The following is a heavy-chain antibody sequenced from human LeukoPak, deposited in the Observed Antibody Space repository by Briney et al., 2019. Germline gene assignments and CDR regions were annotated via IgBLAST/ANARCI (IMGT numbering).Heavy chain of an antibody. V-gene: IGHV4-59*08. J-gene: IGHJ3*02. Sequence: SETLSLTCNVSGGSIGSYYWSWIRQPPGKGLEWIGYIYYTGSTKYNPSLKSRVTISVDTSKNQFSLKLRSVTAADTAVYYCARHDEVYSYDAFDIWGQGTMVTVSS. CDR3: ARHDEVYSYDAFDI. CDR1: GGSIGSYY. D-gene: IGHD5-18*01. CDR2: IYYTGST.